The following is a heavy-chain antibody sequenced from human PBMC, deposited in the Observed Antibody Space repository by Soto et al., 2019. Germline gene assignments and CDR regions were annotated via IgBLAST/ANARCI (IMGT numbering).Heavy chain of an antibody. D-gene: IGHD5-18*01. CDR3: AREGYSYGLGYYYYYYGMDV. CDR1: GFTFSSYW. J-gene: IGHJ6*02. CDR2: INSDGSST. Sequence: GGSLRLSCAASGFTFSSYWMHWVRQAPGKGLVWVSRINSDGSSTSYADSVKGRFTISRDNAKNTLYLQMKSLRAEDTAVYYCAREGYSYGLGYYYYYYGMDVWGQGTTVTVSS. V-gene: IGHV3-74*01.